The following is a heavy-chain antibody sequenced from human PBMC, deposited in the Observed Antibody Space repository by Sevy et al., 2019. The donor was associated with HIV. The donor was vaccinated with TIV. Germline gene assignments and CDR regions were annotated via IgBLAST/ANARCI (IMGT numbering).Heavy chain of an antibody. J-gene: IGHJ6*02. CDR3: ARSGGRYYYYYGMDV. Sequence: ASVKVSCKASGYTFTSYGISWVRQAPGQGLEWMGWISAYNGNTNYAQKLQGRVTMTTDTSTSTAYMELRSLRSDDTAVYYCARSGGRYYYYYGMDVWGQGTTVTVSS. V-gene: IGHV1-18*01. CDR2: ISAYNGNT. D-gene: IGHD3-16*01. CDR1: GYTFTSYG.